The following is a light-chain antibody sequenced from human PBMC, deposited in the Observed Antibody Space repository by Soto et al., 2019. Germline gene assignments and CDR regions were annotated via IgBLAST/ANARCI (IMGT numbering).Light chain of an antibody. Sequence: QSALTQPDSVSGSPGQSITISCTGTSSDVGGYNYVSWYQQHPVKAPKLMLYEVSNRPSGVSNRFSGSKSGNTASLTISGIQAEDEADYYCSSYTSSSPLFGTGTKVTVL. V-gene: IGLV2-14*01. CDR3: SSYTSSSPL. CDR1: SSDVGGYNY. J-gene: IGLJ1*01. CDR2: EVS.